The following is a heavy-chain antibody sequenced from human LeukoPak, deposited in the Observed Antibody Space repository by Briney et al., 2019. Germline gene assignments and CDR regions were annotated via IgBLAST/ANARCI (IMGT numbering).Heavy chain of an antibody. V-gene: IGHV4-38-2*01. Sequence: SETLSLTCGVSGYSISSGYYWGWVRQPPGKGLEWIGTIYHSGSTFYNPSLKSRVTISVDTSKNHFSLKLSSVTAAGTAFYYCARHLWGGYYTPFEYWGQGNLVTVSS. CDR1: GYSISSGYY. CDR3: ARHLWGGYYTPFEY. D-gene: IGHD3-3*02. J-gene: IGHJ4*02. CDR2: IYHSGST.